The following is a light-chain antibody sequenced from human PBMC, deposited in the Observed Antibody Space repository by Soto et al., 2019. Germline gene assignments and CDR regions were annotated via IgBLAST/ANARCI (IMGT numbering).Light chain of an antibody. CDR1: SSDVGGHNR. J-gene: IGLJ3*02. CDR2: EVN. Sequence: QSVLTQPASVSGSPGQSITISCTGTSSDVGGHNRVSWSQQHPGRAPKLIIYEVNKRPSGVSTRFSGSKSGNTASLTISGLQPDDEADYYCSSFTGSSTWVFGGGTKLTV. V-gene: IGLV2-14*01. CDR3: SSFTGSSTWV.